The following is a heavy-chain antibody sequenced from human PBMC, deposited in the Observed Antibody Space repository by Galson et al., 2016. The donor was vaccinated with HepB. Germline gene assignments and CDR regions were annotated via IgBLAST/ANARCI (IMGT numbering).Heavy chain of an antibody. CDR3: AAEWTY. Sequence: SLRLSCAASGFTFSSYWMSWVRQAPGKGLERVTNIKQDGSEKDYVDSVKGRFTISRDHAKNSLYLQMNSLSAEDTAIYYCAAEWTYWGQGSLVTVSS. J-gene: IGHJ4*02. CDR1: GFTFSSYW. V-gene: IGHV3-7*01. D-gene: IGHD3/OR15-3a*01. CDR2: IKQDGSEK.